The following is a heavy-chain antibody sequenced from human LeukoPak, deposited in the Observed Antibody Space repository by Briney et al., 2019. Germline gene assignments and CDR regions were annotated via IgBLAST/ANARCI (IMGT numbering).Heavy chain of an antibody. CDR2: ISGSGVRI. CDR1: GFTFSSYA. CDR3: ARASPPYYDFWSGYYYSSDY. D-gene: IGHD3-3*01. J-gene: IGHJ4*02. Sequence: GGSLRLSCAASGFTFSSYAMSWVRQAPGKGLEWVSMISGSGVRIYYADSVKGRFTISRDKSKNTLFLQMSSLRAEDTAVYFCARASPPYYDFWSGYYYSSDYWGQGTLVAVSS. V-gene: IGHV3-23*01.